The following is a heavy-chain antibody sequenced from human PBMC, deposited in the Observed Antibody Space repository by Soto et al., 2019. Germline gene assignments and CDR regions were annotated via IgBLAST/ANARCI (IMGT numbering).Heavy chain of an antibody. D-gene: IGHD5-12*01. J-gene: IGHJ5*02. CDR2: IYYSGST. Sequence: SETLSLTCTVSGDSISSYYWSWIRQPPGKGLEWIGYIYYSGSTNYNPSLKSRVTISEDTPKNQFSLKLTSVTAADTAVYYCARGVATIGPWGQGTLVTVSS. CDR1: GDSISSYY. CDR3: ARGVATIGP. V-gene: IGHV4-59*01.